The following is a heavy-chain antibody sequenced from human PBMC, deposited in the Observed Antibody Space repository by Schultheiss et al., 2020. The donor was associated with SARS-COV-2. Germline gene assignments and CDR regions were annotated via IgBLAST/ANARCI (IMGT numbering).Heavy chain of an antibody. D-gene: IGHD2-2*01. J-gene: IGHJ6*03. CDR1: GFTFSSYG. CDR2: ISGSGGST. V-gene: IGHV3-48*04. CDR3: ARAGYCSSTSCYPYYYYYMDV. Sequence: GSLRLSCAASGFTFSSYGMHWVRQAPGKGLEWVSSISGSGGSTYYADSVKGRFTISRDNAKNSLYLQMNSLRAEDTAVYYCARAGYCSSTSCYPYYYYYMDVWGKGTTVTVSS.